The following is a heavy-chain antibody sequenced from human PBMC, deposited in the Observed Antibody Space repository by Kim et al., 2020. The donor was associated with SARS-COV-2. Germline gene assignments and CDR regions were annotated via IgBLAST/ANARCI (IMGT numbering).Heavy chain of an antibody. V-gene: IGHV3-30*04. CDR2: ISYDGSNK. J-gene: IGHJ6*02. D-gene: IGHD5-12*01. CDR3: ARDDFNVATIHYYYYGMDV. Sequence: GGSLRLSCAASGFTFSSYAMHWVRQAPGKGLEWVAVISYDGSNKYYADSVKGRFTISRDNSKNTLYLQMNSLRAEDTAVYYCARDDFNVATIHYYYYGMDVWGQGTTVTVSS. CDR1: GFTFSSYA.